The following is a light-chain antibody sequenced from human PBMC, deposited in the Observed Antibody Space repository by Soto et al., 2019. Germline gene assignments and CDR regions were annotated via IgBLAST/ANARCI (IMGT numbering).Light chain of an antibody. CDR1: SSDIGGYNY. V-gene: IGLV2-11*01. Sequence: QSALTQPRSVSGSPGQSVTISCTGTSSDIGGYNYVSWYQQHPDKAPKVIIYDVTERPSGVPDRFSGSKSGNTASLSISGLQADDEADYYCCSYAGGYTYWVFGGETKLTVL. J-gene: IGLJ3*02. CDR2: DVT. CDR3: CSYAGGYTYWV.